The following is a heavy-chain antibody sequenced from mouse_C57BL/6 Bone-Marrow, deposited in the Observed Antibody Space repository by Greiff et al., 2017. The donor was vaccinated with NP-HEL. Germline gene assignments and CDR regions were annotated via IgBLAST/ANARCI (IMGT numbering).Heavy chain of an antibody. CDR2: ISYDGSN. CDR3: ARGPEDYYAMDY. J-gene: IGHJ4*01. CDR1: GYSITSGSY. Sequence: EVKLQESGPGLVKPSQSLSLTCSVTGYSITSGSYWNWIRQFPGNNLEWMGYISYDGSNNNNPSLKNRIYITRDTSKKQFFLKLNSVTTEDTATYYCARGPEDYYAMDYWGQGTSVTVSS. V-gene: IGHV3-6*01.